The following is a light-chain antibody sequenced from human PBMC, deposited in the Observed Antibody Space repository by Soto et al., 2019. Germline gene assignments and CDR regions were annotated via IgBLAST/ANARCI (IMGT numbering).Light chain of an antibody. CDR3: QQRSNWPRWT. CDR2: DAS. V-gene: IGKV3-11*01. J-gene: IGKJ1*01. CDR1: QSVSSY. Sequence: EIVLTQSPATLSLSPWERATLSCRASQSVSSYLAWYQQKPGQAPRLLIYDASNRATGIPARFSGSGSGTDFTLTISSLEPEDFAVYYCQQRSNWPRWTFGQGTKVDIK.